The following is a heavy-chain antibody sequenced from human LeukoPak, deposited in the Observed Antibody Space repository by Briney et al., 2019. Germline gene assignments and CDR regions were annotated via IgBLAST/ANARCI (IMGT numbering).Heavy chain of an antibody. Sequence: SETLSLTCTVSGDSISSYYWTWIRQPPGKGLERIGYIYYSGSTNYNPSLKSRVTISVDTSKNQFSLKLSSVTAADTAVYYCARSYYYGSGIYPHFFDYWGQGTLVTVSS. V-gene: IGHV4-59*08. CDR1: GDSISSYY. J-gene: IGHJ4*02. CDR3: ARSYYYGSGIYPHFFDY. CDR2: IYYSGST. D-gene: IGHD3-10*01.